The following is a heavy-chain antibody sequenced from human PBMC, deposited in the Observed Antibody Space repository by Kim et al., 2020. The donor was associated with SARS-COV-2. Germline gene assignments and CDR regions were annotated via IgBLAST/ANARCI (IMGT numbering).Heavy chain of an antibody. CDR2: INHSGST. Sequence: SETLSLTCAVYGGSFSGYYWSWIRQPPGKGLEWIGEINHSGSTNYNPSLKSRVTISVDTSKNQFSLKLSSVTAADTAVYYCARAFRGYSGYDITPWGQGT. CDR3: ARAFRGYSGYDITP. CDR1: GGSFSGYY. V-gene: IGHV4-34*01. D-gene: IGHD5-12*01. J-gene: IGHJ5*02.